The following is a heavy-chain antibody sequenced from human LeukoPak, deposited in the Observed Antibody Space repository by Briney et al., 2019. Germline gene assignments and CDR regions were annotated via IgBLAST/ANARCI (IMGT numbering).Heavy chain of an antibody. CDR1: GYSFATYW. CDR2: IYPSDSDT. J-gene: IGHJ4*02. D-gene: IGHD2-2*01. Sequence: GESLKISCNGSGYSFATYWIAWVRQMPGKGLEWMGDIYPSDSDTKYSLSFQGQVTISADTSLSTAYLQWSSLRSSDSAIYFCARRHSYCTCSSCYLYLDTWGQGTLVTVSS. V-gene: IGHV5-51*01. CDR3: ARRHSYCTCSSCYLYLDT.